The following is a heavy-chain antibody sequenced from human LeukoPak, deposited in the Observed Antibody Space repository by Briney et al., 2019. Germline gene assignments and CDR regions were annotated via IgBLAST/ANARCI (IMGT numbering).Heavy chain of an antibody. D-gene: IGHD2-2*01. V-gene: IGHV1-69*13. CDR3: ARDTRHRYCSSSSCFRGWLDP. CDR2: IIPIFGTA. Sequence: ASVKVSCKASGYTFTSYAISWVRQAPGQGPEWMGGIIPIFGTANYAQKFQGRVTITADESTSTAYMELSSLRSEDTAVYYCARDTRHRYCSSSSCFRGWLDPWGQGTPVTVSS. J-gene: IGHJ5*02. CDR1: GYTFTSYA.